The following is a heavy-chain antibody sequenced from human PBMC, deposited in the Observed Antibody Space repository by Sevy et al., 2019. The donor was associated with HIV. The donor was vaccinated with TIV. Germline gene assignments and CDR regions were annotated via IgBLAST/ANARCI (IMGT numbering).Heavy chain of an antibody. CDR3: AKLPFTHADGPDFDF. CDR2: IYGTVVST. Sequence: GGSLRLSCAASGFTFSSYALSWVRQAPGKGLEWVSAIYGTVVSTYYADSVKGRFTISRDNSKNTLYLQMNSLRAEDTAVYYCAKLPFTHADGPDFDFWGQRTLVTVSS. CDR1: GFTFSSYA. V-gene: IGHV3-23*01. J-gene: IGHJ4*02.